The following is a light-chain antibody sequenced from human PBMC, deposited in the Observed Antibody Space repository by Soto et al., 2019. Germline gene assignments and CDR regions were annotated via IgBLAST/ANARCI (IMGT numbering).Light chain of an antibody. CDR2: AAS. CDR3: QQSYTTPHT. Sequence: DIQMTQSPSSLSASVGDRVTITCRASQTITNYLSWYQQKLGKAPKLLIYAASSLQSGVPSRFTGSGSGTHFTLTITSLQPEDFATYYCQQSYTTPHTFGQGTKADIK. J-gene: IGKJ2*01. CDR1: QTITNY. V-gene: IGKV1-39*01.